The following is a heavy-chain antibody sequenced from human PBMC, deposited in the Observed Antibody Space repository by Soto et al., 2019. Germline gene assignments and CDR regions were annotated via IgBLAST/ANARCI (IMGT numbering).Heavy chain of an antibody. V-gene: IGHV1-46*03. CDR1: GYTFSIYY. CDR2: INPSGGSA. CDR3: VRSHYYGSGAYTLDDN. Sequence: ASVKVSCKASGYTFSIYYMHWVRQAPGQGLEWMGMINPSGGSASYTQKFQGRVTMTRDTSTNTIYMELTSLRSGDTAVYYCVRSHYYGSGAYTLDDNWGQGTQVTVS. J-gene: IGHJ4*02. D-gene: IGHD3-10*01.